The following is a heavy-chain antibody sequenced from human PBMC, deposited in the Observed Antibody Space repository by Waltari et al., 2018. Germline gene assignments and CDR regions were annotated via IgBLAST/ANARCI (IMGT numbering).Heavy chain of an antibody. V-gene: IGHV4-39*01. Sequence: QLQLQESGPGLVKPSETLSLTCTVSGGSISSSSYYWGWIRQPPGKGLEWIGSIYYSGSTYYTPSPKGRVTISVDTSKNQFSLKLSSVTAADTAVYYCARRSSGWLIDYWGQGTLVTVSS. CDR2: IYYSGST. D-gene: IGHD6-19*01. CDR1: GGSISSSSYY. CDR3: ARRSSGWLIDY. J-gene: IGHJ4*02.